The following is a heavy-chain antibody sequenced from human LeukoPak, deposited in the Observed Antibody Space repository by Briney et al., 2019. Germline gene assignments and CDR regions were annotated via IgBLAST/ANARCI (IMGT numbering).Heavy chain of an antibody. CDR2: IDGSGDNT. CDR3: AKDYGDLPIDY. CDR1: GFTFRNFA. J-gene: IGHJ4*02. D-gene: IGHD4-17*01. Sequence: GGSLRLSCAASGFTFRNFAMTWVRQTPGKGLEWVSTIDGSGDNTYFADSVKGRFTISRDNSKSTLYLQMTSLRAEDTAIYYCAKDYGDLPIDYWGLGTLVTVSS. V-gene: IGHV3-23*01.